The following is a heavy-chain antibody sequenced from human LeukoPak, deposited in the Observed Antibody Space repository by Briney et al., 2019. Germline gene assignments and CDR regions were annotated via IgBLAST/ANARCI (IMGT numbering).Heavy chain of an antibody. CDR2: IKQDGSEK. V-gene: IGHV3-7*01. CDR1: GFTFSSYE. Sequence: GGSLRLSCAASGFTFSSYEMSWVRQAPGKGLEWVANIKQDGSEKYYVDSVKGRFTISRDNAKNSLYPQMNSLRAEDTAVYYCARGFDGDSLFDYWGQGTLVTVSP. D-gene: IGHD4-17*01. CDR3: ARGFDGDSLFDY. J-gene: IGHJ4*02.